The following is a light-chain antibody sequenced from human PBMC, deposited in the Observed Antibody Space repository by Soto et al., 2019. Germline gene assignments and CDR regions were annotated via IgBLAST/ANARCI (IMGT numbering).Light chain of an antibody. J-gene: IGKJ5*01. Sequence: EIVLTQSACTLSLSPGERATLSCRASQSVSSSYLVWYQQKPGQAPRLLIYGASSRATGVPDRFSGSGSGTDFTLTISSLEPEDFAVYYCQQRSNWPRGTFGQGTLLEIK. CDR2: GAS. V-gene: IGKV3D-20*02. CDR3: QQRSNWPRGT. CDR1: QSVSSSY.